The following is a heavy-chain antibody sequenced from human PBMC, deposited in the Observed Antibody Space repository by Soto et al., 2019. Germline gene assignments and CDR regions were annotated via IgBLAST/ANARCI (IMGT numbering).Heavy chain of an antibody. CDR2: MNPNSGNT. Sequence: QVQLVQSGAEVKKPGASVKVSCKASGYTFTSYDINWVRQATGQGLEWMGWMNPNSGNTGYAQKFQGRVTMTRNTSISTAYRALSSLRSEDTAVYYGARETSGSYRLDYWGQGTLVTVSS. V-gene: IGHV1-8*01. D-gene: IGHD1-26*01. J-gene: IGHJ4*02. CDR3: ARETSGSYRLDY. CDR1: GYTFTSYD.